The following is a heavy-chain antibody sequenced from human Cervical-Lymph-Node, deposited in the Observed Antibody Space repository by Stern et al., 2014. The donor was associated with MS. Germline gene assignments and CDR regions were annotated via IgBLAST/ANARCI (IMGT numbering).Heavy chain of an antibody. CDR2: IWYDGSNR. V-gene: IGHV3-33*01. J-gene: IGHJ1*01. Sequence: VQLVESGGGVVQPGRSLRLSCAASGFTFRGSGMHWVRQAPGKGLGWLAIIWYDGSNRYYAASWKGRFTISRDNSMQQRCTQMNSLRAEDTAVYYCAREGGNTAEYFQHWGQGTLVTVSS. CDR1: GFTFRGSG. CDR3: AREGGNTAEYFQH. D-gene: IGHD4-23*01.